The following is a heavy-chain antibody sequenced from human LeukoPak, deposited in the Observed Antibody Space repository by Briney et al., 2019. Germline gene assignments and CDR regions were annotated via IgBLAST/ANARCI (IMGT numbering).Heavy chain of an antibody. CDR3: ARGGSNYCL. CDR1: GGSISRYY. CDR2: IYYSGST. Sequence: SQTLSPTCPVSGGSISRYYSSWIRQPPRKGLEWIGIIYYSGSTNYNPSLKSRVTISVDTSKIQFSLRLSSVTAADTAVYYCARGGSNYCLWGQGTLVTVSS. D-gene: IGHD5-18*01. J-gene: IGHJ4*02. V-gene: IGHV4-59*01.